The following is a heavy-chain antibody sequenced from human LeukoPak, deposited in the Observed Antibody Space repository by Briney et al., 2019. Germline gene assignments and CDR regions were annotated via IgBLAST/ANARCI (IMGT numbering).Heavy chain of an antibody. J-gene: IGHJ4*02. CDR3: VVGGSPGY. Sequence: GGSMRLSCAASGLAFSAYKMHWVRQAPRKGLVWVSRISTDGYTTDYADFVQGRLTASRDNTKNTWSLEMNSLRAEDTAVYYCVVGGSPGYWGQGTLVTVSS. V-gene: IGHV3-74*01. CDR1: GLAFSAYK. CDR2: ISTDGYTT. D-gene: IGHD2-15*01.